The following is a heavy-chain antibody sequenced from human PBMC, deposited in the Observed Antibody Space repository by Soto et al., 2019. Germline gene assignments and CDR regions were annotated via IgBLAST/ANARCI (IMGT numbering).Heavy chain of an antibody. Sequence: GSGGMLRRYSVIGGCRALGKGREWVSIISSRGDRTPYAEFVRGRFTISRDDSKNTLFLDMHSLRAEDTAVYFCANDTGHSYGFQPNALAVWVHGT. CDR2: ISSRGDRT. J-gene: IGHJ6*02. V-gene: IGHV3-23*01. CDR3: ANDTGHSYGFQPNALAV. CDR1: GGMLRRYS. D-gene: IGHD5-18*01.